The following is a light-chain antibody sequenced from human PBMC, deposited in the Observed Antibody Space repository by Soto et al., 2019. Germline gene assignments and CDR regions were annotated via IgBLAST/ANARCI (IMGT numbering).Light chain of an antibody. CDR3: KQSYSTPIT. Sequence: DIEMAQSHAPLSGCVGGIVTITCWASQTISSWLAWYQQKPGKDPKLLIYKAYSLESGVKSRFSGSGSGTEFTLTISSLQPDDFATYYCKQSYSTPITGGKGTRREIK. CDR2: KAY. CDR1: QTISSW. V-gene: IGKV1-5*03. J-gene: IGKJ5*01.